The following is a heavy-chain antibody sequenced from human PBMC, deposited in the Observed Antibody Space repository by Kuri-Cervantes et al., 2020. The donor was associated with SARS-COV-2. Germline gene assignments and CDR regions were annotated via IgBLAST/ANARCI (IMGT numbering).Heavy chain of an antibody. D-gene: IGHD3-3*01. CDR3: ARDFGDL. Sequence: GSLRLSCTVSGGSISSSSYYWGWIRQPPGKGLEWIGSIYYSGSTYYNPSLKSRVTISVDTSKNQFSLKLSSVTAADTAVYYCARDFGDLWGQGTLVTVSS. CDR2: IYYSGST. J-gene: IGHJ5*02. CDR1: GGSISSSSYY. V-gene: IGHV4-39*02.